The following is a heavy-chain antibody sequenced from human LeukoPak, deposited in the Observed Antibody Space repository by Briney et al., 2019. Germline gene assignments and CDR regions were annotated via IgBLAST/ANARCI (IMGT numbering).Heavy chain of an antibody. V-gene: IGHV3-30-3*01. CDR3: ARDKVPYYDFWSGNNGFDP. CDR1: GFTFSSYA. J-gene: IGHJ5*02. CDR2: ISYDGSNK. Sequence: GRSLRLSCAASGFTFSSYAMHWVRQAPGKGLEWVAVISYDGSNKYYADSVKGRFTISRDNSKNTLYLQMNSLRAEDTAVYYCARDKVPYYDFWSGNNGFDPWGQGTLVTVSS. D-gene: IGHD3-3*01.